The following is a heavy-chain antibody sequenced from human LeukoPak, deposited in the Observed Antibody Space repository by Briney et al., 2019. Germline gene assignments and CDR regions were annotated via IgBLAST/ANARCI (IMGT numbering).Heavy chain of an antibody. CDR3: ARGGNGWYFDL. D-gene: IGHD1-14*01. Sequence: SETLSLTCSVSGGSVSTYYWSWIRQPAGKGLEWIGRVYRSGDTNYNPSLKSRVTMSVDTSKNQISLRLRSVTAADTAVYYCARGGNGWYFDLWGRGTLVTVSS. CDR1: GGSVSTYY. V-gene: IGHV4-4*07. J-gene: IGHJ2*01. CDR2: VYRSGDT.